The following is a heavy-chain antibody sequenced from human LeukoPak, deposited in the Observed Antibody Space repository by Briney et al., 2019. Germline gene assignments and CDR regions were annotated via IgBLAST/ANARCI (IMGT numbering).Heavy chain of an antibody. CDR2: IYYSGST. Sequence: SETPSLTCTVSGGSISSSSYYWGWIRQPPGKGLEWIGSIYYSGSTYYNPSLKSRVTISVDTSKNQFSLKLSSVTAADTAVYYCVHSSGYYSVDYWGQGTLVTVSS. J-gene: IGHJ4*02. CDR1: GGSISSSSYY. CDR3: VHSSGYYSVDY. V-gene: IGHV4-39*05. D-gene: IGHD3-22*01.